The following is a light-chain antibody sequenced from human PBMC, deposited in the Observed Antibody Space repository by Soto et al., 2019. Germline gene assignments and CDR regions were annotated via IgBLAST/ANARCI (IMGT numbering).Light chain of an antibody. CDR1: QSVGTF. V-gene: IGKV3-11*01. Sequence: EIVLTQSPATLSLSPGERATLSCRASQSVGTFLAWYQQKPGQAPRLLIYETSNRATGIPARFSGRGSGTDFTLTISSLEPEDFAVYYCQQRSNWPPGFTFGPGTKVDIK. CDR3: QQRSNWPPGFT. J-gene: IGKJ3*01. CDR2: ETS.